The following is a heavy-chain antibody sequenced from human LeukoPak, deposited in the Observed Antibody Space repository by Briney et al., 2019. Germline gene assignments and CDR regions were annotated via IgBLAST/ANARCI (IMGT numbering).Heavy chain of an antibody. V-gene: IGHV3-33*06. Sequence: GGSLRLSCAASGFTFSSFGMHWVRQSPGKGLEWVAVIWYDGSTKVYADSVKGRFTISRDNSRNTLYLQMNSLRAEDTAVYYCAKETYYDSSGAPLFDYWGQGTLVTVSS. J-gene: IGHJ4*02. CDR2: IWYDGSTK. CDR1: GFTFSSFG. D-gene: IGHD3-22*01. CDR3: AKETYYDSSGAPLFDY.